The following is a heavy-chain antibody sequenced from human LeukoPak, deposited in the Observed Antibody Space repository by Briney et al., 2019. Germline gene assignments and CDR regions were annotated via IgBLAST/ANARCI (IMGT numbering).Heavy chain of an antibody. CDR3: ARGWTTRIYYYYYMDV. CDR1: GGSFSGYY. Sequence: SETLSLTCAVYGGSFSGYYWSWIRQPPGKGLEWIGEINHSGSTNYNPSLKSRVTISVDTSKNQFSLKLSSVTAADTAVYYCARGWTTRIYYYYYMDVWGKGTTVSVSS. V-gene: IGHV4-34*01. J-gene: IGHJ6*03. CDR2: INHSGST. D-gene: IGHD4-11*01.